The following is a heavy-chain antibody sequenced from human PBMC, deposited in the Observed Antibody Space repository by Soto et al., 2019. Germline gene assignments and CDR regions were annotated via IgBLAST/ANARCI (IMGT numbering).Heavy chain of an antibody. D-gene: IGHD2-15*01. CDR1: GFTFSSYA. CDR2: ISGSGGST. CDR3: AKWAIKRPCSGGSCETPNFDY. Sequence: GGSLRLSCAASGFTFSSYAMSWVRQAPGKGLEWVSAISGSGGSTYYADSVKGRFTISRDNSKNTLYLQMNSLRAEDTAVYYCAKWAIKRPCSGGSCETPNFDYWGQGTLVTVSS. J-gene: IGHJ4*02. V-gene: IGHV3-23*01.